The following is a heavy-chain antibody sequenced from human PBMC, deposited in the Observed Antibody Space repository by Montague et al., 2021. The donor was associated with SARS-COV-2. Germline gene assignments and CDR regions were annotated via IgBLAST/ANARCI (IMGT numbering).Heavy chain of an antibody. CDR1: GGSFNFYY. CDR2: INHRRST. Sequence: SETLSLTCGVEGGSFNFYYCSWLRQHPGKELQWSGEINHRRSTNNNTSLHTRVTISIDTSKNQFSLQLSHVTAAATAVYYFAIGHEVYAINGDLNYWGQGTLVTVTS. D-gene: IGHD2-8*01. J-gene: IGHJ4*02. CDR3: AIGHEVYAINGDLNY. V-gene: IGHV4-34*01.